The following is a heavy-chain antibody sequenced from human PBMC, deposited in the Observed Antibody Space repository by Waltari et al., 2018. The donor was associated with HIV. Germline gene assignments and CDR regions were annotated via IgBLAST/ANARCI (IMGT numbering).Heavy chain of an antibody. D-gene: IGHD6-19*01. CDR3: AKRGTEKRGSGWGIDF. CDR2: INFDGKKE. J-gene: IGHJ4*02. Sequence: QVRLMESGGAVVQPGGSLRLSCITSGYDFGSFGMYWVRQAPGKTLEWVSFINFDGKKEYYSDSVKGRFTTSRDNVKRMLFLQMTNLKSEDSALYYGAKRGTEKRGSGWGIDFWGRGSLVTVSS. V-gene: IGHV3-30*02. CDR1: GYDFGSFG.